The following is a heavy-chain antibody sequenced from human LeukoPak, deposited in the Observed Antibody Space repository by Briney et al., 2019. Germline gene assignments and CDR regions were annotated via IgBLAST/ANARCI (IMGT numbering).Heavy chain of an antibody. D-gene: IGHD3-10*01. CDR2: IQYDGSNK. J-gene: IGHJ5*02. Sequence: PGGSLRLSCAASGFTFSSYGMHWVRHAPGKGLEWVALIQYDGSNKYYPDSVKGRFTISRDNAKNSLYLQMNSLRAEDTAMYYCARDGWFGDYNWFDPWGQGTLVTVSS. CDR3: ARDGWFGDYNWFDP. CDR1: GFTFSSYG. V-gene: IGHV3-30*02.